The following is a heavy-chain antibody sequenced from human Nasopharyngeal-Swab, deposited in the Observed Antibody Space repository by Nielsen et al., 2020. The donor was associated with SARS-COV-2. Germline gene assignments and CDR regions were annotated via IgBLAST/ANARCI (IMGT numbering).Heavy chain of an antibody. Sequence: SETLSLTCSVSGGSIRDNNYYWSSIRQPPGKGLEWIGSMSYSGVTFYNPSLRNRVTLSVDTSKNLLSLKLDSVTAADTALYYCARHSRVTTVVVVTLFDFWGQGIQVTVSS. CDR2: MSYSGVT. D-gene: IGHD3-22*01. CDR3: ARHSRVTTVVVVTLFDF. J-gene: IGHJ4*02. V-gene: IGHV4-39*01. CDR1: GGSIRDNNYY.